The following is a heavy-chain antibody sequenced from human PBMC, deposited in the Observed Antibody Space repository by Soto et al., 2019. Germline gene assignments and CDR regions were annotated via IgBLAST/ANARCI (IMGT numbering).Heavy chain of an antibody. Sequence: LSLTCTVSGGSISSYYWSWIRQPPGKGLEWIGYIYYSGSTNYNPSLKSRVTISVDTSKNQFSLKLSSVTAADTAVYYCAGSRAQSWYDWFDPWGQGTLVTVSS. CDR3: AGSRAQSWYDWFDP. CDR2: IYYSGST. J-gene: IGHJ5*02. V-gene: IGHV4-59*01. CDR1: GGSISSYY. D-gene: IGHD6-13*01.